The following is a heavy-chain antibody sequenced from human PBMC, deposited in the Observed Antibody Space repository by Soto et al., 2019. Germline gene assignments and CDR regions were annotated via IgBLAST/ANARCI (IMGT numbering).Heavy chain of an antibody. J-gene: IGHJ4*02. CDR1: GFTLSSYA. V-gene: IGHV3-23*01. Sequence: GGSLRLSCAASGFTLSSYAMTWVRQVPGKGLEWISAISGGGSIYYADSVKGRFTISRDNSKNTLYLQMNSLRAEDTAIYYCAKCVSGSGRFQERFNDYWGQGTLVTVSS. CDR2: ISGGGSI. CDR3: AKCVSGSGRFQERFNDY. D-gene: IGHD6-19*01.